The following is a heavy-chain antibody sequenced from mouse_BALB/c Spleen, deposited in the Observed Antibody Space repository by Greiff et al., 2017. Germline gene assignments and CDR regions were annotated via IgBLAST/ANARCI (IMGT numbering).Heavy chain of an antibody. CDR3: AREGPY. Sequence: EVQGVESGGGLVKPGGSLKLSCAASGFTFSDYYMYWVRQTPEKRLEWVATISDGGSYTYYPDSVKGRFTISRDNAKNNLYLQMSSLKSEDTAMYYCAREGPYWGQGTTLTVSS. CDR1: GFTFSDYY. J-gene: IGHJ2*01. V-gene: IGHV5-4*02. CDR2: ISDGGSYT.